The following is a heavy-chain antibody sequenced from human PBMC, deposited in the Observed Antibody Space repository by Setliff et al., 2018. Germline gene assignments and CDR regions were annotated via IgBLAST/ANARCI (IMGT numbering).Heavy chain of an antibody. CDR1: GFPLGDYG. V-gene: IGHV3-74*01. Sequence: GGSLRLSCVGSGFPLGDYGMDWVRQTPGKGLVWVSRINSVGSRTYYADSVKGRFTISRDNAKNSLYLQMNSLRAEDAAVYYCARPLGTYPATFDYWGQGTLVTVSS. CDR3: ARPLGTYPATFDY. J-gene: IGHJ4*02. D-gene: IGHD1-26*01. CDR2: INSVGSRT.